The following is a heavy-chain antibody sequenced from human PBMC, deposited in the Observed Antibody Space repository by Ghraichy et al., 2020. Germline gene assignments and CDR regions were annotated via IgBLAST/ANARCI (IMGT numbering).Heavy chain of an antibody. CDR1: GGSISSGSYY. CDR2: IYTSGST. CDR3: ARSRGNPLGFDY. V-gene: IGHV4-61*02. D-gene: IGHD4-23*01. Sequence: SETLSLTCTVSGGSISSGSYYWSWIRQPAGKGLEWIGRIYTSGSTNYNPSLKSRVTISVDTSKNQFSLKLSSVTAADTAVYYCARSRGNPLGFDYWGQGTLVTVSS. J-gene: IGHJ4*02.